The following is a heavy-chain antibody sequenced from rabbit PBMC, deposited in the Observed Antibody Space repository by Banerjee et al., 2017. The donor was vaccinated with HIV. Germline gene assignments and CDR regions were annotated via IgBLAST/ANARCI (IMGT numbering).Heavy chain of an antibody. J-gene: IGHJ4*01. CDR1: GIDFSSYYY. Sequence: QQQLEESGGGLVKPGGTLTLTCKASGIDFSSYYYMCWVRQAPGKGLEWIGCMYSSSGSTLYASWVNGRFTISRSPSLNTVDLKMTSLTAADAATYFCARDRNYGYAGSPYATGEFNLWGPAILVTVS. CDR2: MYSSSGST. D-gene: IGHD6-1*01. CDR3: ARDRNYGYAGSPYATGEFNL. V-gene: IGHV1S43*01.